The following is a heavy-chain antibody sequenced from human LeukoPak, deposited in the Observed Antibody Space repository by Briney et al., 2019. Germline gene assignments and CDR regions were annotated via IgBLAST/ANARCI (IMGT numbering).Heavy chain of an antibody. CDR1: GGSISSYY. D-gene: IGHD3-22*01. V-gene: IGHV4-59*01. Sequence: SETLSLTCTVSGGSISSYYWSWIRQPPGKGLEWIGYIYYSGSTNYNPSLKSRVTISVDTSKNQFSLKLSSVTAADTAVYYCARVDYYDSSGPYYFDYWGQGTLVTVSS. CDR3: ARVDYYDSSGPYYFDY. CDR2: IYYSGST. J-gene: IGHJ4*02.